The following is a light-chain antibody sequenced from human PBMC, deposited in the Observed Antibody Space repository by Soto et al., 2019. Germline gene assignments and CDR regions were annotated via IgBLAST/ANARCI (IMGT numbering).Light chain of an antibody. CDR3: GPWDDGLNGVA. CDR2: SNN. CDR1: SSNIGGNT. V-gene: IGLV1-44*01. J-gene: IGLJ2*01. Sequence: QSVLTQPPSASGTPGQRGTISCSGSSSNIGGNTVNWYQQFPGTAPKLLIYSNNQRPSGVPDRFSGSRSGTSASLAISGLQSEDEADYYCGPWDDGLNGVAFGGGTKLTVL.